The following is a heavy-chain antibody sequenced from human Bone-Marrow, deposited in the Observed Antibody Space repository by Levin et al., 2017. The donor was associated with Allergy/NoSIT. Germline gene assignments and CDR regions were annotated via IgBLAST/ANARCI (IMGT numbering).Heavy chain of an antibody. V-gene: IGHV3-7*01. CDR3: ARDADCTDERCLGYGMDV. J-gene: IGHJ6*02. Sequence: GGSLRLSCATSGFTFGTHWMNWVRQAPGKGLEWVANIKEDGSQMNYLASVKGRFIISRDNAKNFLYLEMSSLRAEDSAVYYCARDADCTDERCLGYGMDVWGQGTTVTVS. D-gene: IGHD2-8*01. CDR2: IKEDGSQM. CDR1: GFTFGTHW.